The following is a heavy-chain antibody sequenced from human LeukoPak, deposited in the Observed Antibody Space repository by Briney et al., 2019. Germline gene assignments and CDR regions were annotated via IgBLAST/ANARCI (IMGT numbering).Heavy chain of an antibody. J-gene: IGHJ4*02. CDR1: GGSISSYY. D-gene: IGHD3-3*01. CDR3: ASRSSIWSGYQDTLYYFDS. V-gene: IGHV4-59*01. CDR2: IYYSGST. Sequence: PSETLSLTCTVSGGSISSYYWSWIRQPPGKRLEWIGHIYYSGSTNYNPSLKSRVTISVDTSKNQFSLKLSSVTAADTAVYYCASRSSIWSGYQDTLYYFDSWGQGTLVTVS.